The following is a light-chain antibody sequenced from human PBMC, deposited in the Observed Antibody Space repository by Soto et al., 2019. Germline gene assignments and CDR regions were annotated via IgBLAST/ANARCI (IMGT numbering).Light chain of an antibody. CDR1: QSVDDK. CDR2: GAS. Sequence: EIVMTQSPATLSVSPGERATLSCRASQSVDDKLAWYQQNPGQAPRLLIYGASTRSTGIPARFSGSGFGTEFTLTISSLESEDFAVYYCQHDIDWVKTFGQGTKLEI. V-gene: IGKV3D-15*01. CDR3: QHDIDWVKT. J-gene: IGKJ2*01.